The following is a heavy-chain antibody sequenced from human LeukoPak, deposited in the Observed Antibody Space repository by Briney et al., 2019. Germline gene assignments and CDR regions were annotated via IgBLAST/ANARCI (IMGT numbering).Heavy chain of an antibody. D-gene: IGHD3-22*01. CDR2: IGTAGDT. V-gene: IGHV3-13*01. J-gene: IGHJ3*02. Sequence: GGSLRLSCAASGFTFSSYDMHWVRQATGKGLEWVSAIGTAGDTYYPGPVKGRFTISRGNAKNSLYLQMNSLRAGDTAVYYCARDNRRYDSSGYYYGDGAFDIWGQGTMVTVSS. CDR3: ARDNRRYDSSGYYYGDGAFDI. CDR1: GFTFSSYD.